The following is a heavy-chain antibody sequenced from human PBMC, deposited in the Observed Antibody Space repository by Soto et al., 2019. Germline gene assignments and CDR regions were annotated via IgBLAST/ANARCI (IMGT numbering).Heavy chain of an antibody. J-gene: IGHJ5*02. CDR1: GYTFTSYG. V-gene: IGHV1-18*01. Sequence: GASVKVSCKASGYTFTSYGISWVRQAPGQGLEWMGWISAYNGNTNYAQKLQGRVTMTTDTSTSTAYMELRSLRSDDTAVYYCARVVGITMIVVVIPTNNWFDPWGQGTLVTISS. D-gene: IGHD3-22*01. CDR2: ISAYNGNT. CDR3: ARVVGITMIVVVIPTNNWFDP.